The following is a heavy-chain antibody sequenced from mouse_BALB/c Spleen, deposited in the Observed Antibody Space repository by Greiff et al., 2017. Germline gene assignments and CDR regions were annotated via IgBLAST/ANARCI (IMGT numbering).Heavy chain of an antibody. D-gene: IGHD1-1*01. CDR1: GYTFTSYW. CDR3: ATTVVDFDY. Sequence: VKLVESGAELAKPGASVKMSCKASGYTFTSYWMHWVKQRPGQGLEWIGYINPSTGYTEYNQKFKDKATLTADKSSSTAYMQLSSLTSEDSAVYYCATTVVDFDYWGQGTTLTVSS. CDR2: INPSTGYT. J-gene: IGHJ2*01. V-gene: IGHV1-7*01.